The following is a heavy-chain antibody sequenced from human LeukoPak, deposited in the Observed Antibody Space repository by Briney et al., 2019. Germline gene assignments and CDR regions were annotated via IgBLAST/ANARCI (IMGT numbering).Heavy chain of an antibody. CDR3: ARDGSGFYLYNYMDV. CDR1: GLTFSDYS. J-gene: IGHJ6*03. Sequence: PGGSLRLSCAPSGLTFSDYSMNWVRQAPGKGLEWVASISTVSTYTFYADSVKGRFTISRDNVRNSLYLQMSSLGAEDTAVYYCARDGSGFYLYNYMDVWGKGTTVTVSS. CDR2: ISTVSTYT. V-gene: IGHV3-21*01. D-gene: IGHD6-25*01.